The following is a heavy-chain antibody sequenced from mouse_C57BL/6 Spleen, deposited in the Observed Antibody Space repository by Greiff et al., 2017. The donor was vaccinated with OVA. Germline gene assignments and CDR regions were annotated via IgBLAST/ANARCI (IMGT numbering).Heavy chain of an antibody. D-gene: IGHD2-12*01. Sequence: VQLKQSGPELVKPGASVKISCKASGYSFPGYYMNWVKQSPEKSLEWIGEINPSTGGTTYNQKFKAKATLTVDKSSSTAYMQLKSLTSEDSAVYYCARPYYSPYAMDYWGQGTSVTVSS. CDR3: ARPYYSPYAMDY. CDR1: GYSFPGYY. V-gene: IGHV1-42*01. J-gene: IGHJ4*01. CDR2: INPSTGGT.